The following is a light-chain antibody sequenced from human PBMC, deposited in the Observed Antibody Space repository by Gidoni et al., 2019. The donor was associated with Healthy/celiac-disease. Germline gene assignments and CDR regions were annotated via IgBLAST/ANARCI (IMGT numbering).Light chain of an antibody. CDR3: QQYDNLPIT. CDR2: DAS. Sequence: DLQMNPSPSSLSASVGDRVTITCQASQDISNYLNWYQQKPGKAPKLLIYDASNLETGVPSRFSGSGSGTDFTFTISSLQPEDIATYYCQQYDNLPITFGQGTRLEIK. CDR1: QDISNY. J-gene: IGKJ5*01. V-gene: IGKV1-33*01.